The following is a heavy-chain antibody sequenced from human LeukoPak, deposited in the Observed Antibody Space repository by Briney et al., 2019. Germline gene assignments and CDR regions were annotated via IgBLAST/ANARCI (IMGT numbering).Heavy chain of an antibody. D-gene: IGHD1-26*01. Sequence: PSETLSLTCAVYGGSFSGYYWSWIRQPPGKGLEWIGEINHSGSTNYNPSLKSRVTISVDTSKNQFSLKLSSVTAADTAVYYCARHRWATFDYWGQGTLVTVSS. CDR1: GGSFSGYY. CDR3: ARHRWATFDY. V-gene: IGHV4-34*01. CDR2: INHSGST. J-gene: IGHJ4*02.